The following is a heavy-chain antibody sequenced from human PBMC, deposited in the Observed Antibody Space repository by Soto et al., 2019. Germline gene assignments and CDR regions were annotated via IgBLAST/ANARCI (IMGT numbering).Heavy chain of an antibody. CDR3: AKDLGSGSYYQYYYYYGMDV. V-gene: IGHV3-30*18. Sequence: PGGSLRLSCAASGFTFSSYGMHWVRQAPGKGLEWVAVISYDGSNKYYADSVKGRFTISRDNSKNTLYLQMNSLRAEDTAVYYCAKDLGSGSYYQYYYYYGMDVWGQGTTVTSP. D-gene: IGHD3-10*01. J-gene: IGHJ6*02. CDR1: GFTFSSYG. CDR2: ISYDGSNK.